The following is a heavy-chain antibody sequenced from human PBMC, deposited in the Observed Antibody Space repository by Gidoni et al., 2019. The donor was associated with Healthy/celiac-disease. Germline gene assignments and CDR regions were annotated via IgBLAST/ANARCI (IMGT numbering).Heavy chain of an antibody. J-gene: IGHJ6*02. CDR3: ARDLVTMVRGVIYYYYGMDV. V-gene: IGHV3-33*01. Sequence: QVQLVESGGGVVQPGRSLRLSCAASGFTFSSYGMHWVRQAPGKGLEGVAVIWYDGSNKYYADSVKGRFTISRDNSKNTLYLQMNSLRAEDTAVYYCARDLVTMVRGVIYYYYGMDVWGQGTTVTVSS. D-gene: IGHD3-10*01. CDR2: IWYDGSNK. CDR1: GFTFSSYG.